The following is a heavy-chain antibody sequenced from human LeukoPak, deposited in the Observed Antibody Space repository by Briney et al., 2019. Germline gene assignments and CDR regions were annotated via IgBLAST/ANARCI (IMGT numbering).Heavy chain of an antibody. Sequence: GGSLRLSCAASGFTFDDYAMHWVRQAPGKGLEWVSGISWNSGSIGYADSVKGRFTISRDNAKNSLYLQMNSLRAEDTALYYCAKDKYSSGRYYFDYWGQGTLVTVSS. CDR3: AKDKYSSGRYYFDY. CDR2: ISWNSGSI. CDR1: GFTFDDYA. J-gene: IGHJ4*02. V-gene: IGHV3-9*01. D-gene: IGHD6-19*01.